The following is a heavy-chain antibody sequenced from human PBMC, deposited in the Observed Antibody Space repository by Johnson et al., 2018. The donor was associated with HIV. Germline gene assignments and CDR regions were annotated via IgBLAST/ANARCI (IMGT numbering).Heavy chain of an antibody. D-gene: IGHD1-26*01. CDR3: ARAYSGSYSPRSAFDI. J-gene: IGHJ3*02. Sequence: VLLVESGGVVVQPGGSLRLSCETSRFTFDDYAMHWVRQAPGKGLEWVSLINWDGDSTYYADSVKGRFTISRDNSKNSLYLQMNSLRADDTALYYCARAYSGSYSPRSAFDIWGQGTMVTVSS. CDR2: INWDGDST. CDR1: RFTFDDYA. V-gene: IGHV3-43D*03.